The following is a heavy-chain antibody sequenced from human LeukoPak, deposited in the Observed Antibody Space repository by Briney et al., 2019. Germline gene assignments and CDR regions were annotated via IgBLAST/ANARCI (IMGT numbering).Heavy chain of an antibody. J-gene: IGHJ4*02. CDR3: AKKGFGELVIDY. CDR2: ISGSGGST. CDR1: GFTFSSYA. D-gene: IGHD3-10*01. V-gene: IGHV3-23*01. Sequence: GGSLRLSCASSGFTFSSYAMSWVRQAPGKGLELVSAISGSGGSTYYADSVKGRFTISRDNSKNTLYLQMNSLRAEDTAVYYCAKKGFGELVIDYWGQGTLVTVSS.